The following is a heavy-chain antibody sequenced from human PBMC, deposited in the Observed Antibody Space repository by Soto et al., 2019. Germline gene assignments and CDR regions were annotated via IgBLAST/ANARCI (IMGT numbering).Heavy chain of an antibody. CDR2: ISGSGGST. J-gene: IGHJ5*02. Sequence: GGSLRLSCAASGFTFSSYAMSWVRQAPGKGLEWVSAISGSGGSTYYADSVKGRFTISRDNSKNTLYLQMNSLRAEDTAVYYCAKDEARFLEWLAGVLDPWGQGTLVTVSS. D-gene: IGHD3-3*01. CDR3: AKDEARFLEWLAGVLDP. CDR1: GFTFSSYA. V-gene: IGHV3-23*01.